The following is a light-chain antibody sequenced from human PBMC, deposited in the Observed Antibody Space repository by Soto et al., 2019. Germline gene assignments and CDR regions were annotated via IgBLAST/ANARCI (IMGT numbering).Light chain of an antibody. CDR1: QSVDDW. V-gene: IGKV1-5*03. CDR3: QQYSSFPYS. Sequence: DIQGTQSPSTLSASIGDSVTITCRASQSVDDWLAWYHQTPGRAPKLLVYKASNLDDGVPSKFSGGGSGTQFTLTINDLQPGDFVTYFCQQYSSFPYSFGQGTKREF. CDR2: KAS. J-gene: IGKJ2*01.